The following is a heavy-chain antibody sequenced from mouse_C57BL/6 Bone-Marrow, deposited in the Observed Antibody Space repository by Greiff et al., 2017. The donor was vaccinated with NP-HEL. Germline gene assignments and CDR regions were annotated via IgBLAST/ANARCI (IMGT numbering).Heavy chain of an antibody. CDR1: GFTFSSYG. CDR3: ATQPIYYDYDGLFCAY. V-gene: IGHV5-6*01. CDR2: ISSGGSYT. J-gene: IGHJ3*01. Sequence: EVQLVESGGDLVKPGGSLKLSCAASGFTFSSYGMSWVRQTPDKRLEWVATISSGGSYTYYPASVKGRFTISRDNAKNTLYLQMSSLKSEDTAMYYGATQPIYYDYDGLFCAYWGQGTLVTVSA. D-gene: IGHD2-4*01.